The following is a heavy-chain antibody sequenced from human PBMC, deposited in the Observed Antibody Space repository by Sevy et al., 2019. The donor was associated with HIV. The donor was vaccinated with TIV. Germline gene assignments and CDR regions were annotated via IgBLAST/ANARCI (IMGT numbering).Heavy chain of an antibody. J-gene: IGHJ6*03. CDR1: GFTFSSYA. CDR3: AKGGGYCSSTSCYTNYYYMDV. D-gene: IGHD2-2*02. V-gene: IGHV3-23*01. CDR2: ISGSGGST. Sequence: GGSLRLSCAASGFTFSSYAMSWVRQAPRKGLEWVSAISGSGGSTYYADSVKGRFTISRDNSKNTLYLQMNSLRAEDTAVYYCAKGGGYCSSTSCYTNYYYMDVWGKGTTVTVSS.